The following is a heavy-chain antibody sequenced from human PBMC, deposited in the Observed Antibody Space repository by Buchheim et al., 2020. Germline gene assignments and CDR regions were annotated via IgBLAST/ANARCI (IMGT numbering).Heavy chain of an antibody. CDR3: AKDGTYYYDSGSYPSH. CDR2: VSGSALST. Sequence: EVQLLESGGALVQPGGSLRLSCVASGFTFDNYAMNWVRQAPGKGLEWVSGVSGSALSTYYAASVKGRFTISRDHSKNTTYLQMNSLRVDDTAIYYCAKDGTYYYDSGSYPSHWGQGTL. J-gene: IGHJ4*02. CDR1: GFTFDNYA. D-gene: IGHD3-10*01. V-gene: IGHV3-23*01.